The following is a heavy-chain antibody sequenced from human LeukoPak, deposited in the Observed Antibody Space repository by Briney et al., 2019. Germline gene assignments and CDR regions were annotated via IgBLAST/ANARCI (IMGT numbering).Heavy chain of an antibody. V-gene: IGHV1-18*01. D-gene: IGHD2/OR15-2a*01. CDR3: ARTIVFPGWFDP. CDR2: ISAYSGNT. Sequence: ASVKVSCKASGYTFTSYGISWVRQAPGQGLEWMGWISAYSGNTNYAQKLQGRVTMTTDTSTSTAYMELRSLRSDDTAVYYCARTIVFPGWFDPWGQGTLVTVSS. J-gene: IGHJ5*02. CDR1: GYTFTSYG.